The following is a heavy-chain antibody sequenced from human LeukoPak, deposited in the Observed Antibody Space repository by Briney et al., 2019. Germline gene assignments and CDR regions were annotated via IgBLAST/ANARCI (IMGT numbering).Heavy chain of an antibody. CDR3: AKDYILSGLGYCSSTSCYPDY. Sequence: GGSLRFSCAASGFTFSSYGMHWVRQAPGKGLEWVAVISYDGSNKYYADSVKGRFTISRDNSKSTLYLQMNSLRAEDTAVYYCAKDYILSGLGYCSSTSCYPDYWGQGTLVTVSS. CDR1: GFTFSSYG. D-gene: IGHD2-2*01. CDR2: ISYDGSNK. J-gene: IGHJ4*02. V-gene: IGHV3-30*18.